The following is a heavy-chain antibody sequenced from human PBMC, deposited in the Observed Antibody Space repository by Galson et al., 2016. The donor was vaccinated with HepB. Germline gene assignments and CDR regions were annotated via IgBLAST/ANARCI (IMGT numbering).Heavy chain of an antibody. D-gene: IGHD1-1*01. CDR1: GFSISTYS. J-gene: IGHJ4*02. CDR3: ARDVFEEKYNFDC. V-gene: IGHV3-48*02. CDR2: ISSSSRTK. Sequence: SLRLSCAASGFSISTYSMNWVRQAPGKELEWVSYISSSSRTKYYADSVKGRFTISRANAKNSLSLQMNSLRDEETAVYYCARDVFEEKYNFDCWVQETLVAVSS.